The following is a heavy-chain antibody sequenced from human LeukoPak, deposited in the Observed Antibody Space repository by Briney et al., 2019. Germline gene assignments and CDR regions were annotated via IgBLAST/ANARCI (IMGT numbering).Heavy chain of an antibody. J-gene: IGHJ4*02. CDR1: GFTFSDYY. Sequence: GGSLRLSYEASGFTFSDYYMSWIRQAPGKGLEWVSYISSSGSTIYYADSVKGRFTISRDNAKNSLYLQMNSLRAEDTAVYYCARVTSTAYFDYWGQGTLVTVSS. CDR2: ISSSGSTI. D-gene: IGHD4-17*01. V-gene: IGHV3-11*04. CDR3: ARVTSTAYFDY.